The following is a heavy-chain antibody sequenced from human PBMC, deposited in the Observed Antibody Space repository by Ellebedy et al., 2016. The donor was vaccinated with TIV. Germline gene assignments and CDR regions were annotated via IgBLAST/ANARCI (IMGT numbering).Heavy chain of an antibody. CDR1: GFTFSDSY. D-gene: IGHD3-9*01. CDR3: ARDYARTISDYHYYMDV. V-gene: IGHV3-11*01. CDR2: ISSSGSSM. J-gene: IGHJ6*03. Sequence: GESLKISCAASGFTFSDSYMSWIRPAPGKGLEWVSYISSSGSSMYYADSVKGRFTISWDNAKNSLYLQMSSLRAEDTAVYYCARDYARTISDYHYYMDVWGKGTTVTVSS.